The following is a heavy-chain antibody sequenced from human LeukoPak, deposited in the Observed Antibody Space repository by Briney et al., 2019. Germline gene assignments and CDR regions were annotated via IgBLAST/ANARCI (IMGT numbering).Heavy chain of an antibody. CDR3: ARGGYSSSWYYFDY. Sequence: ASVKVSCTASGGTFSSYAISWVRQAPGQGLEWMGGIIPIFGTANYAQKFQGRVTITADESTSTAYMELSSLRSEDTAVYYCARGGYSSSWYYFDYWGQGTLVTVSS. V-gene: IGHV1-69*13. CDR1: GGTFSSYA. CDR2: IIPIFGTA. D-gene: IGHD6-13*01. J-gene: IGHJ4*02.